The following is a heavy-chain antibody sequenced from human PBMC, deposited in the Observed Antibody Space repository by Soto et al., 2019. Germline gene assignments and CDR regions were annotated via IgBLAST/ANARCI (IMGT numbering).Heavy chain of an antibody. CDR2: IVVGSGNT. D-gene: IGHD3-3*01. Sequence: SVKVSCKASGFTFTSSAVQWVRQARGQRLEWIGWIVVGSGNTNYAQKFQERVTITRDMSTSTAYMELSSLRSEDTAVYYCAADRGFLEWSPVSLGAFDIWGQGTMVTVS. CDR1: GFTFTSSA. CDR3: AADRGFLEWSPVSLGAFDI. J-gene: IGHJ3*02. V-gene: IGHV1-58*01.